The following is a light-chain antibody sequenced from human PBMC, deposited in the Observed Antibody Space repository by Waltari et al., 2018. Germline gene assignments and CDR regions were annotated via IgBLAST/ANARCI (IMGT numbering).Light chain of an antibody. J-gene: IGKJ5*01. V-gene: IGKV3-20*01. Sequence: EIVLAQSPDTLSLSPGETATLSCRASQSVGSSDLIWYQQKPGQAPRLLIFATSYRATGIPDRFSGSGSGTDFTLTISRLEPEDVAIYYCQHYGSSFPVTFGQGTRLEIK. CDR1: QSVGSSD. CDR3: QHYGSSFPVT. CDR2: ATS.